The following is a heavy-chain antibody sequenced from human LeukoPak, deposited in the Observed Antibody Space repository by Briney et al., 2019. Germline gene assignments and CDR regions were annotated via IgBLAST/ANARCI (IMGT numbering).Heavy chain of an antibody. CDR3: ARVVATAAGY. Sequence: PGGSLRLSCAASGFTLSSYEMNWVRQAPGKGLEWVSYISSSGSTIYYADSVKGRFTISRDNAKNSLYLQMNSLRAEDTAVYYCARVVATAAGYWGQGTLVTVSS. CDR2: ISSSGSTI. V-gene: IGHV3-48*03. CDR1: GFTLSSYE. D-gene: IGHD5-12*01. J-gene: IGHJ4*02.